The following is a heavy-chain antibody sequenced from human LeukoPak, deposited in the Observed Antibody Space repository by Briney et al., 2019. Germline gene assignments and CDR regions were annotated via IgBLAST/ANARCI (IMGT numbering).Heavy chain of an antibody. Sequence: PGGSLRLSCVGFGFTFNEYAMHWVRQAPGKGLEWVSGISGSGGSTYYADSVKGRFTISRDNSKNTLYLQMNSLRAEDTAVYYCAKDLGGDFDYWGQGTLVTVSS. J-gene: IGHJ4*02. D-gene: IGHD4-17*01. CDR1: GFTFNEYA. CDR2: ISGSGGST. CDR3: AKDLGGDFDY. V-gene: IGHV3-23*01.